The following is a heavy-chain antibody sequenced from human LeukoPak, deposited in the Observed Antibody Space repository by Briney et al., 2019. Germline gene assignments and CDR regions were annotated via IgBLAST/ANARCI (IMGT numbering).Heavy chain of an antibody. D-gene: IGHD6-6*01. J-gene: IGHJ6*03. CDR2: IKQDGSEK. CDR3: ARDSSTAARLEGYYYYYMDV. V-gene: IGHV3-7*01. CDR1: GFTFSSYW. Sequence: PGGSLRLSCAASGFTFSSYWMSWVRQAPGKGLEWVANIKQDGSEKYYVDSVKGRFTISRDNAKNSLYLQMNSLRAEDTAVYYCARDSSTAARLEGYYYYYMDVWGKGTTVTVSS.